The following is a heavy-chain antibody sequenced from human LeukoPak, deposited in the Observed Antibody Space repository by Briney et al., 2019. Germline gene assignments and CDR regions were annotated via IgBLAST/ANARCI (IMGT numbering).Heavy chain of an antibody. CDR1: EIIFSSYA. CDR2: ISGSGGST. CDR3: AKQQAYDFWSGYQRSPIDY. D-gene: IGHD3-3*01. J-gene: IGHJ4*02. Sequence: GGSLRLSCVASEIIFSSYAMSWVRQAPGKGLEWVSTISGSGGSTYYADSVKGRFTISRDNSKNTLYLQMNSLRAEDTAVYYCAKQQAYDFWSGYQRSPIDYWGQGTLVTVSS. V-gene: IGHV3-23*01.